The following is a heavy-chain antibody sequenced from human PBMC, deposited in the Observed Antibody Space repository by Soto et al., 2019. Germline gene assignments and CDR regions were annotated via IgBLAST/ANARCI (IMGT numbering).Heavy chain of an antibody. CDR2: IYHSGNT. Sequence: SENLCLTYAVSGCSISSSNWCSWVRQPPGKGLEWIGEIYHSGNTNYNPSLKSRVTMAVDKSRNQFSLKLSSVTAADTAVYYCARRWGEGRVDYWGQGTLVTVS. CDR1: GCSISSSNW. J-gene: IGHJ4*02. V-gene: IGHV4-4*02. CDR3: ARRWGEGRVDY. D-gene: IGHD3-10*01.